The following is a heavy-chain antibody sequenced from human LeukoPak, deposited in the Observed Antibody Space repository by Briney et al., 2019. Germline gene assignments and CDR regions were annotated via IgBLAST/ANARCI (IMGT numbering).Heavy chain of an antibody. CDR3: ARDKGTLGGDS. V-gene: IGHV1-2*02. Sequence: ASVKVSCKSSGYTFTAYYIHWVRQAPGQGLEWMGLINPNSGGTNYAQKFQGRVTMTRDASISTAYMELSKLTSDDTAVYYCARDKGTLGGDSWGPGTLVTVSS. J-gene: IGHJ4*02. D-gene: IGHD3-16*01. CDR1: GYTFTAYY. CDR2: INPNSGGT.